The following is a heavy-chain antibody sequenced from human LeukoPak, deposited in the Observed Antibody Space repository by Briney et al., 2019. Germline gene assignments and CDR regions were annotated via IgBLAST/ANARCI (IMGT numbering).Heavy chain of an antibody. CDR2: NNHSGRT. D-gene: IGHD3-9*01. J-gene: IGHJ4*02. V-gene: IGHV4-34*01. CDR3: ARGPPIKYDILTGYYNFDN. CDR1: GGSLSGYY. Sequence: PSETLSLTCVVYGGSLSGYYWTWIRQPPEKGLEWIGANNHSGRTKYNPSLMSRVTISVDTSKNQFSLKLSSVTAADTAVYYCARGPPIKYDILTGYYNFDNWGQGTLVTVSS.